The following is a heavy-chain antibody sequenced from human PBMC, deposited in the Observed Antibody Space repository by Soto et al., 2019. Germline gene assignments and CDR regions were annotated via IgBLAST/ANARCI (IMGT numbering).Heavy chain of an antibody. CDR2: INHSGST. V-gene: IGHV4-31*03. CDR1: GGSISSGGYY. J-gene: IGHJ4*02. D-gene: IGHD2-15*01. CDR3: ARGYCSGGSCYAVYFDY. Sequence: SETLSLTCTVSGGSISSGGYYWSWIRQHPGKGLEWIGYINHSGSTNYNPSLKSRVTISVDTSKNQFSLKLSSVTAADTAVYYCARGYCSGGSCYAVYFDYWGQGTLVTVSS.